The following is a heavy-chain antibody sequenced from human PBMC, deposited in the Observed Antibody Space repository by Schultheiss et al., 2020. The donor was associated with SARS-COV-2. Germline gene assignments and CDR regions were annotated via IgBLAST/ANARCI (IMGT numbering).Heavy chain of an antibody. D-gene: IGHD5-12*01. CDR1: GFTFSDYY. J-gene: IGHJ4*02. CDR2: ISSSSSYT. Sequence: GGSLRLSCAASGFTFSDYYMSWIRQAPGKGLEWVSYISSSSSYTNYADSVKGRFTISRDNSKNTLYLQMNSLRAEDTAVYYCARAMATIIGIFDYWGQGTLVTVSS. V-gene: IGHV3-11*06. CDR3: ARAMATIIGIFDY.